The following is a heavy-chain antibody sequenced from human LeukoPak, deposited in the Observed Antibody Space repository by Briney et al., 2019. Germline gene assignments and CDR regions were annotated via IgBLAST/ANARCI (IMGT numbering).Heavy chain of an antibody. CDR1: GGSITGFY. V-gene: IGHV4-59*08. J-gene: IGHJ3*02. CDR2: IYHSGST. D-gene: IGHD1-7*01. Sequence: SVTLSLTCTVSGGSITGFYWNWIRQPPGMELEWIGYIYHSGSTNYSPSLKSRVTISVDTSKNQFSLRLSSVTAADTAIYYCTRGNYALDAFDIWGQGTMVTASS. CDR3: TRGNYALDAFDI.